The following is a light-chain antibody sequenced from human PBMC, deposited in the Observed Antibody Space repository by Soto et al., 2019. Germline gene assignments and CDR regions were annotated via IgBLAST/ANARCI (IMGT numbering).Light chain of an antibody. J-gene: IGKJ1*01. CDR2: DAS. V-gene: IGKV3D-15*01. CDR1: QSIGTY. CDR3: QQCYNWPPWT. Sequence: IVMTQSPATLSLSPGERATLSCRASQSIGTYFAWYQQKPGQAPRLLIYDASTRATGIPARFSGSGSGTDFTLTISSLQPEDFAVYYCQQCYNWPPWTFGQGTKVDIK.